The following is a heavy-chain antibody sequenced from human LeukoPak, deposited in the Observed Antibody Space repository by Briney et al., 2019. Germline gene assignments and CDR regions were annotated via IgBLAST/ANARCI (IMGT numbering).Heavy chain of an antibody. J-gene: IGHJ3*02. Sequence: GGSLRLSCTASGFTFSGYSMNWVRQAPGKGLEWVSSISSSSSYIYYADSVKGRFTISRDNAKNSLYLQMNSLRAEDTAVYYCARASPYYYDSSGYPWAFDIWGQGTMVTVSS. CDR3: ARASPYYYDSSGYPWAFDI. CDR1: GFTFSGYS. V-gene: IGHV3-21*01. D-gene: IGHD3-22*01. CDR2: ISSSSSYI.